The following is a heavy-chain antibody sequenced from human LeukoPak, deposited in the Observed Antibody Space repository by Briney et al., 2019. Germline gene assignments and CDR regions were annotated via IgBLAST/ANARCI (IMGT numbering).Heavy chain of an antibody. CDR1: GYTFTGYY. Sequence: ASVKVSCKASGYTFTGYYMHWVRQAPGQGLEWMGWINPNSGGTNYAQKFQGWVTMTRDTSISTAYMELSGLRSDDTAVYYCARDRGSGWYEGFDYWGQGTLVTVSS. CDR2: INPNSGGT. CDR3: ARDRGSGWYEGFDY. D-gene: IGHD6-19*01. J-gene: IGHJ4*02. V-gene: IGHV1-2*04.